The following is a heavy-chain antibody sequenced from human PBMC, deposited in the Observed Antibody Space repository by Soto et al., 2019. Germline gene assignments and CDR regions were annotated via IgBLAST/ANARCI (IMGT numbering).Heavy chain of an antibody. V-gene: IGHV3-15*01. Sequence: ESGGGLVKPGGSLILSCAASGFTFSNAWMSWVRQAPGTGLEWVGRIKSKPDGGTTDYAAHVKGRFTISRDEAKNTLYLPMNSLKADDTDVSYCNTDRTGATSYYYYGMDVWGQGTTVTVSS. D-gene: IGHD1-26*01. CDR3: NTDRTGATSYYYYGMDV. CDR1: GFTFSNAW. CDR2: IKSKPDGGTT. J-gene: IGHJ6*02.